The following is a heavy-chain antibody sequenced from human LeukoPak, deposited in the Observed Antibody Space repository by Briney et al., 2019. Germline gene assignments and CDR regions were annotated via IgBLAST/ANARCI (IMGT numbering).Heavy chain of an antibody. CDR2: IYYSGST. CDR3: ARSKDILTGYCFDY. D-gene: IGHD3-9*01. J-gene: IGHJ4*02. Sequence: SETLSLTCTVSGGSISSSSYYWGWIRQPPGKGLEWIGYIYYSGSTNYNPSLKSRVTISVDTSKNQFSLKLSSVTAADTAVYYCARSKDILTGYCFDYWGQGTLVTISS. V-gene: IGHV4-61*05. CDR1: GGSISSSSYY.